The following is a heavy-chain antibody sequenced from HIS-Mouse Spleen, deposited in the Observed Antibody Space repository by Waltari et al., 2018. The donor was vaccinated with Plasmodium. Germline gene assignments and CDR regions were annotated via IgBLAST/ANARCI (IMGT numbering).Heavy chain of an antibody. CDR2: INHSGST. Sequence: QVQLQPWGAGLLKPSETLSLTCAVYGGSFSGYSWSWIRQPPGKGLEWIGEINHSGSTNYNPSLKSRVTISVDTSKNQFSLKLSSVTAADTAVYYCARVIPLGIPHFDYWGQGTLVTVSS. CDR1: GGSFSGYS. J-gene: IGHJ4*02. CDR3: ARVIPLGIPHFDY. D-gene: IGHD7-27*01. V-gene: IGHV4-34*01.